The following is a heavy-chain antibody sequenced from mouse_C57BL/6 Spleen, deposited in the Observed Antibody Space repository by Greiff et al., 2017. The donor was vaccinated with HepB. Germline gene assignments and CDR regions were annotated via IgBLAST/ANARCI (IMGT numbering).Heavy chain of an antibody. V-gene: IGHV1-61*01. CDR1: GYTFTSYW. Sequence: VQLQQPGAELVRPGSSVKLSCKASGYTFTSYWMDWVKQRPGQGLEWIGNIYPSDSETHYNQKFKDKATLTVDKSSSTAYMQLSSLTSEDSAVYYCAKGGYSTGAMDYWGQGTSVTVSS. CDR2: IYPSDSET. CDR3: AKGGYSTGAMDY. J-gene: IGHJ4*01. D-gene: IGHD1-1*01.